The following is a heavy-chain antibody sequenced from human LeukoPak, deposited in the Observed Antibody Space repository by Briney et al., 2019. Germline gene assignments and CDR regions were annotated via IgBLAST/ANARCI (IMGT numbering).Heavy chain of an antibody. J-gene: IGHJ4*02. CDR2: ISSSGSDI. CDR3: AKDLGYSSGWYVGGLFDY. D-gene: IGHD6-19*01. CDR1: GFTFSNYE. V-gene: IGHV3-48*03. Sequence: GGSLRLSCAASGFTFSNYEMHWVRQAPGKGLEWVSYISSSGSDIYYADSVKGRFTISRDNAKNSLYLQMNSLRAEDTAVYYCAKDLGYSSGWYVGGLFDYWGQGTLVTVSS.